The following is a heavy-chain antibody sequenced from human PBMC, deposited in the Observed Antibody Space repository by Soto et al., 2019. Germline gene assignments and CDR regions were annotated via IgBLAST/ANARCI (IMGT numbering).Heavy chain of an antibody. CDR2: ISGSGDST. D-gene: IGHD3-22*01. V-gene: IGHV3-23*01. J-gene: IGHJ4*02. CDR1: GITFSNYA. Sequence: GGSLRLSCAASGITFSNYAMSWVRQAPGKGLEWVSGISGSGDSTYYAESVKGRFTISRDNSKNTVYLQMNSLGAEDTAVCYCASRNYYDTSGYYYWYYFDFWGQGALVTVSS. CDR3: ASRNYYDTSGYYYWYYFDF.